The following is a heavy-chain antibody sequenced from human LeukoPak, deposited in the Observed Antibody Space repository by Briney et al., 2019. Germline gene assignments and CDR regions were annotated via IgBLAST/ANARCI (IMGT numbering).Heavy chain of an antibody. CDR2: INHSGST. D-gene: IGHD1-26*01. Sequence: SETLSFTCAVYGGSFSGYYWSWIRQPPGKGLEWIGEINHSGSTNYNPSLKGRVTISVDTSKNQFSLKLSSVTAADTAVYYCASEVGATRGFDYWGQGTLVTVSS. J-gene: IGHJ4*02. CDR1: GGSFSGYY. CDR3: ASEVGATRGFDY. V-gene: IGHV4-34*01.